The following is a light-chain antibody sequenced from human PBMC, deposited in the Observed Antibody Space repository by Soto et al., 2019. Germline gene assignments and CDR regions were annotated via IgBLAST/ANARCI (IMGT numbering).Light chain of an antibody. CDR1: QSVSIS. J-gene: IGKJ4*01. Sequence: EIAITQSPATLSVSPWERATLSPRASQSVSISLAWYQQKPGQAPRLLIYGASTRATGIPARFSGSGSGTEFPLTISSLQSEYFAVYYCQQYNNWPLTFGGGTKV. V-gene: IGKV3-15*01. CDR2: GAS. CDR3: QQYNNWPLT.